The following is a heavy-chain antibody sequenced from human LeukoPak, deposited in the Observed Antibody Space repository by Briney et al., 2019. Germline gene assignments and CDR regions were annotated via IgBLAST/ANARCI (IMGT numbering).Heavy chain of an antibody. CDR2: LLHDGSEK. CDR3: ARDLGGYGYYGMDV. V-gene: IGHV3-30-3*01. Sequence: GRSLRLSCAASGFTLSGFAMHWVRQAPGKGLEWVAVLLHDGSEKYYADSVKGRFTISRDTSKNMVHLQMNSLRAEETAVYYCARDLGGYGYYGMDVWGQGTTVTVSS. CDR1: GFTLSGFA. J-gene: IGHJ6*02. D-gene: IGHD3-22*01.